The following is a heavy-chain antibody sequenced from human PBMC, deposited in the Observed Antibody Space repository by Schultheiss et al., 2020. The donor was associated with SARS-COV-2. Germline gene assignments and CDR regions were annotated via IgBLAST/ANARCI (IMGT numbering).Heavy chain of an antibody. CDR2: IFHRGST. V-gene: IGHV4-39*07. Sequence: SETLSLTCTVSGGSISSTSHYWGWIRQPPGKGLEWIGSIFHRGSTYYNPSLKSRVTISVDTSKNQFFLKVTSVTAADTAVYYCARDLAYDFWRGYSGWFDRWGQGTLVTVSS. CDR1: GGSISSTSHY. CDR3: ARDLAYDFWRGYSGWFDR. J-gene: IGHJ5*02. D-gene: IGHD3-3*01.